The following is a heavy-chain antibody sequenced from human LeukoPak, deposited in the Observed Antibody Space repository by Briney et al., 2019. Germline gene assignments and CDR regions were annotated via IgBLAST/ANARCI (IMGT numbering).Heavy chain of an antibody. CDR3: VKAIDGYNQPDYFDY. V-gene: IGHV3-64D*09. Sequence: GGSLRLSCSASGFTFSSYAMHWVRQAPGKGLEYVSAISSNGGSTYYADSVKGRFTISRDNSKNTLYLQVSSLRAEDTAVYYCVKAIDGYNQPDYFDYWGQGTLVTVSS. CDR2: ISSNGGST. CDR1: GFTFSSYA. J-gene: IGHJ4*02. D-gene: IGHD5-24*01.